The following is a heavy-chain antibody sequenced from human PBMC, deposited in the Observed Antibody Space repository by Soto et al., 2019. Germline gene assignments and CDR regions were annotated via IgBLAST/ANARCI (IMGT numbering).Heavy chain of an antibody. J-gene: IGHJ5*02. V-gene: IGHV1-69*13. D-gene: IGHD2-8*01. CDR2: IIPIFGTA. CDR1: GGTFSSYA. Sequence: SVKVSCKASGGTFSSYAISWVRQAPGQGLEWMGGIIPIFGTANYAQKFQGRVTITADESTSTAYMELSSLRSEDTAVYYCASSAIVLMVYAPGWFDPWGQGTLVTVSS. CDR3: ASSAIVLMVYAPGWFDP.